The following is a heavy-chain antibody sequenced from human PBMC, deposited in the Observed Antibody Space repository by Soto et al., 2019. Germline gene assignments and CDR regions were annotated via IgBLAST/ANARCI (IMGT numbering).Heavy chain of an antibody. CDR2: IKSKTDGGTT. D-gene: IGHD4-17*01. J-gene: IGHJ6*03. Sequence: GGSLRLSCAASGSTFSNAWMSWVRQAPGKGLEWVGRIKSKTDGGTTDYAAPVKGRFTISRDDSKNTLYLQMNSLKTEDTAVYYCTPTPWGDYTYYYYYMDVWGKGTTVTVSS. CDR1: GSTFSNAW. V-gene: IGHV3-15*01. CDR3: TPTPWGDYTYYYYYMDV.